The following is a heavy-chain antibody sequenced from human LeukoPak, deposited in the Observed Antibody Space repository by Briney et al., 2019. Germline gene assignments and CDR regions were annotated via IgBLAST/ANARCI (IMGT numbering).Heavy chain of an antibody. D-gene: IGHD2-15*01. J-gene: IGHJ4*02. CDR3: ARSGQGVVVVAEPFFDY. V-gene: IGHV2-70*11. CDR2: IDWDDDK. Sequence: ESGPTLVNPTQTLTLTCTFSGFSLSTSGMCVSWIRQPPGKALEWLARIDWDDDKYYSTSLKTRLTISKDTSKNQVVLTMTNMDPVDTATYYCARSGQGVVVVAEPFFDYWGQGTLVTVSS. CDR1: GFSLSTSGMC.